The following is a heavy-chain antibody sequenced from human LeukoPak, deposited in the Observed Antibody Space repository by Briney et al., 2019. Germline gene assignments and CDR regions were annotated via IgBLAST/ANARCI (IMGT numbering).Heavy chain of an antibody. J-gene: IGHJ3*02. CDR1: GGSISSGSYY. V-gene: IGHV3-66*01. CDR2: IYTGGST. D-gene: IGHD1-14*01. Sequence: ETLSLTCTVSGGSISSGSYYWSWIRQAPGKGLEWVSVIYTGGSTHYPDSVMGRFTISRDDSKNTVSLQMNSLRAEDTAVYYCARNLGTLATGGVALDIWGQGTMVTVAS. CDR3: ARNLGTLATGGVALDI.